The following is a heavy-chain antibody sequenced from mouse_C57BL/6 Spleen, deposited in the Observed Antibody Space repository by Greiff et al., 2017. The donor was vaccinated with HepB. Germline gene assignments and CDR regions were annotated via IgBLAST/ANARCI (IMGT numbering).Heavy chain of an antibody. Sequence: VQLQQSGPELVKPGASVKISCKASGYAFSSSWMNWVKQRPGKGLEWIGRIYPGDGDTNYNGKFKGKATLTADKSSSTAYMQLSSLTSEDSAVYFWARFMTTVVAPFDYWGQGTTLTVSS. CDR3: ARFMTTVVAPFDY. V-gene: IGHV1-82*01. CDR1: GYAFSSSW. D-gene: IGHD1-1*01. CDR2: IYPGDGDT. J-gene: IGHJ2*01.